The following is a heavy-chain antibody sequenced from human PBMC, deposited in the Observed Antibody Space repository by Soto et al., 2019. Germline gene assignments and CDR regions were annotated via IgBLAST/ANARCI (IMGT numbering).Heavy chain of an antibody. Sequence: PGGSLRLSCAASGFTFSDYYMSWIRQAPGKGLEWVSYISSSSSYTNYADSVKGRFTISRDNAKNSLYLQMNSLRDEDTAVYYCARGQLVRVYYYYYGMDVWGQGTTVTVSS. J-gene: IGHJ6*02. V-gene: IGHV3-11*06. CDR3: ARGQLVRVYYYYYGMDV. CDR2: ISSSSSYT. D-gene: IGHD6-6*01. CDR1: GFTFSDYY.